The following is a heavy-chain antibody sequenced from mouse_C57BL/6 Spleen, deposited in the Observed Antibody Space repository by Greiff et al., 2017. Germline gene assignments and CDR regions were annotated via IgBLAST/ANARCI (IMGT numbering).Heavy chain of an antibody. Sequence: QVQLQQPGAELVKPGASVKLSCKASGYTFTSYWMHWVKQRPGQGLEWIGMIHPNSGSTNYNEKFKSKATLTVDKSSSTAYMHLSSLTSEDSAVYYCARSRDGYSQAWFAYWGQGTLVTVSA. D-gene: IGHD2-3*01. CDR3: ARSRDGYSQAWFAY. CDR2: IHPNSGST. CDR1: GYTFTSYW. J-gene: IGHJ3*01. V-gene: IGHV1-64*01.